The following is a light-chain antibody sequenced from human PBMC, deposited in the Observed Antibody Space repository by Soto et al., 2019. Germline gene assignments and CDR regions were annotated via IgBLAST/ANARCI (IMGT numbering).Light chain of an antibody. CDR2: RSN. Sequence: QSVLTQPPSVSGTPGQRVTITCSGSSSNIGTNYVYWYQQLPGTAPKLLIYRSNQRPSGVPDRFSGSKSGTSASLAISGLRSEDEDDYYCTAWDDSLSGPLYVFGTGTKVTVL. CDR1: SSNIGTNY. CDR3: TAWDDSLSGPLYV. V-gene: IGLV1-47*01. J-gene: IGLJ1*01.